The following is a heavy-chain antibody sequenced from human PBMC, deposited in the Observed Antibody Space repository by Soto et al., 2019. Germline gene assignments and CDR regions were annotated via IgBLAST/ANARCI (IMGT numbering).Heavy chain of an antibody. CDR2: ISSSSSLT. Sequence: PGGSLRLSCAASGFTFSIFGMNWFRQAPGKGLEWVSYISSSSSLTYYADSVKGRFTVSRDNARNSLYLQMNSLRDEDTAVYFCARRRGTEFDSWGQGTLVTVSS. D-gene: IGHD3-16*01. CDR1: GFTFSIFG. J-gene: IGHJ4*02. V-gene: IGHV3-21*05. CDR3: ARRRGTEFDS.